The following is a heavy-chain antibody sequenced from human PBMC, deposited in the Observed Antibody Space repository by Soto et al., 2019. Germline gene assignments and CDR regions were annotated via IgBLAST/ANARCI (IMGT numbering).Heavy chain of an antibody. V-gene: IGHV3-23*01. J-gene: IGHJ1*01. D-gene: IGHD2-21*01. CDR2: ISAGGGGA. CDR3: AKDRRYCGGDCSAKYFQH. Sequence: GGSLRLSCAASGFTFSSYAMSWVRQAPGKGLEWVSGISAGGGGAFYADSVKGRFTISRDNSKNTPYLQMNSLRVDDTAVFYCAKDRRYCGGDCSAKYFQHWGQGTLVTVSS. CDR1: GFTFSSYA.